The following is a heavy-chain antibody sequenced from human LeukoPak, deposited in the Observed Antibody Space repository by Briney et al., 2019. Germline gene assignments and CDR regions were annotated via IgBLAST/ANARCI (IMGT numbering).Heavy chain of an antibody. Sequence: SETLSLTCTVSGGSISNYYWSWIRQPPGKGLEWIGYIYYSGSTNYNPSLKSRVTISVDTSKNQFSLNLSSVTAADTAVYYCARERLSGSYNSFDTWGQGTLVTVSS. V-gene: IGHV4-59*12. CDR1: GGSISNYY. J-gene: IGHJ5*02. D-gene: IGHD1-26*01. CDR3: ARERLSGSYNSFDT. CDR2: IYYSGST.